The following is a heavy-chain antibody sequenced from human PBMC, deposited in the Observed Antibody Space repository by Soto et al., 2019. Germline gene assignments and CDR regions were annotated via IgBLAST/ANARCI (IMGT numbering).Heavy chain of an antibody. D-gene: IGHD6-19*01. V-gene: IGHV2-26*01. CDR1: GLSITDSEMG. CDR3: ARRHLAVAVSPWFDP. CDR2: IDSSGEK. Sequence: QVTLKESGPVLVKPTETLTLRCTVSGLSITDSEMGVSWIRQPPGQPLEWLAHIDSSGEKSYRTFLKSRRAISKDTSKSQIVLTITHMDPADTATYYCARRHLAVAVSPWFDPWGQGIPVTVSS. J-gene: IGHJ5*02.